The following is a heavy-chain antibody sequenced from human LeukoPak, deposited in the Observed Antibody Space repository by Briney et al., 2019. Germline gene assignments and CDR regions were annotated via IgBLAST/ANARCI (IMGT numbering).Heavy chain of an antibody. D-gene: IGHD2-15*01. CDR2: IYYSGST. J-gene: IGHJ4*02. CDR3: ARDRGYCSGGSCYRTLDY. Sequence: SETLSLTCTGSGGSISSNYWSWIRQPPGKGLEWIGYIYYSGSTKYNPSLKSRVTMSVDTSKNQFSLKLSSVTAADTAVYYCARDRGYCSGGSCYRTLDYWGQGTLVTVSS. V-gene: IGHV4-59*01. CDR1: GGSISSNY.